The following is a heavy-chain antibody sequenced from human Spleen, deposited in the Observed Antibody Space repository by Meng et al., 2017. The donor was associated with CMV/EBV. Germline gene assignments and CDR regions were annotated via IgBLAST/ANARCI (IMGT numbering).Heavy chain of an antibody. CDR2: ISFDASNK. CDR3: AKDGDHMYYFDY. D-gene: IGHD1-14*01. CDR1: GFIFSNYS. J-gene: IGHJ4*02. Sequence: GESLKISCAASGFIFSNYSMNWVRQAPGKGLEWVAVISFDASNKRYADSVKGRFTISRDNSKNTLYLQMNSLRTDDTAVYYCAKDGDHMYYFDYWGQGMLVTVSS. V-gene: IGHV3-30*18.